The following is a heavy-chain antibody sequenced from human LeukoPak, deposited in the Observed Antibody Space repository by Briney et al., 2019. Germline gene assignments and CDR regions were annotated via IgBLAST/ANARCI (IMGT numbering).Heavy chain of an antibody. J-gene: IGHJ5*02. V-gene: IGHV1-69*13. CDR3: ARDRGIAAAGTGNWFDP. CDR2: IFPIFGTA. CDR1: GGTFSSYA. Sequence: GASVKVSCKASGGTFSSYAISWARQAPGQGLEWMGGIFPIFGTANYAQKFQGRVTITADESTSTAYMELSSLRSEDTAVYYCARDRGIAAAGTGNWFDPWGQGTLVTVSS. D-gene: IGHD6-13*01.